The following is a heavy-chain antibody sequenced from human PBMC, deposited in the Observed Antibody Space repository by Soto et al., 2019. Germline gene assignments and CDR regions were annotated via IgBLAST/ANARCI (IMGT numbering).Heavy chain of an antibody. D-gene: IGHD6-19*01. Sequence: GESLKISCKGSGYSFTSYWIGWVRQMPGKGLEWMGIIYPSDSDTRYGPSFRGQVTISADKSLSTAYLQWSSLNASDTAMYYCARLEYSSGWYYFDYWGQGTLVTVSS. CDR2: IYPSDSDT. V-gene: IGHV5-51*01. J-gene: IGHJ4*02. CDR1: GYSFTSYW. CDR3: ARLEYSSGWYYFDY.